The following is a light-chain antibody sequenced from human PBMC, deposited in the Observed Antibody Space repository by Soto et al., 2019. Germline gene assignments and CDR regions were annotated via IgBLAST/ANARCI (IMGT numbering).Light chain of an antibody. V-gene: IGKV2-28*01. CDR3: MQTLRSWT. CDR1: QSLLHSNGYNY. CDR2: LGS. J-gene: IGKJ1*01. Sequence: DIVMTQSPLSLSVTPGEPASISCRSSQSLLHSNGYNYLDWYLQKPGQSPQLLIYLGSNRSSGVPDRFSGSGSGTDFTLKVSRVEAEDVGVYYCMQTLRSWTFGQGTKVDIK.